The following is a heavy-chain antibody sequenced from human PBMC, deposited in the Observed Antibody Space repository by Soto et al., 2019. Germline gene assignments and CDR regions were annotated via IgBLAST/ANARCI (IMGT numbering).Heavy chain of an antibody. J-gene: IGHJ6*02. D-gene: IGHD4-4*01. Sequence: GASVKVSCKASGGTFSSYAISWVRQAPGQGLEWMGGIIPIFGTANYAQKFQGRVTITADESTSTAYMELSSLRSEDTAVYYCARQGKSLMTTVTHYIEYYYYKGMDVWGQGTTVTVSS. CDR2: IIPIFGTA. CDR1: GGTFSSYA. CDR3: ARQGKSLMTTVTHYIEYYYYKGMDV. V-gene: IGHV1-69*13.